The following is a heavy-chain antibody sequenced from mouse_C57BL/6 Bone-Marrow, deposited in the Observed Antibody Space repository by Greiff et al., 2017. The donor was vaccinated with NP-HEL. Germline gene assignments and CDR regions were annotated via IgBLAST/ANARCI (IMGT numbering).Heavy chain of an antibody. Sequence: EVMLVESEGGLVQPGSSMKLSCTASGFTFSDYYMAWVRQVPEKGLEWVANINYDGSSTYYLDSLKSRFIISRDNAKNILYLQMSSLKSEDTATYYCARALYRNWYFDVWGTGTTVTVSS. CDR2: INYDGSST. D-gene: IGHD2-14*01. CDR3: ARALYRNWYFDV. V-gene: IGHV5-16*01. J-gene: IGHJ1*03. CDR1: GFTFSDYY.